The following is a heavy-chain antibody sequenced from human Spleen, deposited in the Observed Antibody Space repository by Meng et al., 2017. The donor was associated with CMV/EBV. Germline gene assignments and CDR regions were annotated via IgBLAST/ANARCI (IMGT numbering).Heavy chain of an antibody. V-gene: IGHV4-34*01. CDR1: GGSFSGYY. Sequence: FAFYGGSFSGYYWRLIRQPPGKGLEWIGAINHSGSTNYNPSLKSRVTISVDTSKNQFSLKLSSVTAADTAVYYCARGYGSGSYAYNYWGQGTLVTVSS. CDR3: ARGYGSGSYAYNY. D-gene: IGHD3-10*01. J-gene: IGHJ4*02. CDR2: INHSGST.